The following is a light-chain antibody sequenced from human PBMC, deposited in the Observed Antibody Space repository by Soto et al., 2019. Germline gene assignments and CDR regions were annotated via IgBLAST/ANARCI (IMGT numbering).Light chain of an antibody. CDR3: SSYTGSATLGV. J-gene: IGLJ3*02. Sequence: QSALTQPASESGSPGQSITISCTGTSSDVGGNKYVSWYQQHPGKAPKLITYEVSNRPSGVSNRFSGSKSGNTASLTISGLHAEDEADYYCSSYTGSATLGVFGGGTKLTVL. CDR2: EVS. CDR1: SSDVGGNKY. V-gene: IGLV2-14*01.